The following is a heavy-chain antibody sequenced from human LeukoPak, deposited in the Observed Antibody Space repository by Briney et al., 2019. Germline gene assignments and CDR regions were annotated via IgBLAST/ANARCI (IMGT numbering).Heavy chain of an antibody. CDR2: IIPIFGTA. CDR3: ARELGSGSYLNWFDP. CDR1: GGTFSSYA. J-gene: IGHJ5*02. D-gene: IGHD3-10*01. V-gene: IGHV1-69*01. Sequence: SVKVSCKASGGTFSSYAISWVRQAPGQGLEWMGGIIPIFGTANYAQKFQGRVTITADESTSTAYMELSSLRSEDSAVYYCARELGSGSYLNWFDPWGQGTLVTVSS.